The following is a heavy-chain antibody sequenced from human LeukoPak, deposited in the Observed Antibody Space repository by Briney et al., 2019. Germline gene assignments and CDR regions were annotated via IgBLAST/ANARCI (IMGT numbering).Heavy chain of an antibody. Sequence: GASVKVSCKASGGTFSSYAISWVRQAPGQGLEWMGWMNPNSGNTGYAQKFQGRVTMTRNTSISTAYMELSSLRSEDTAVYYCARGRKTTHEYYFDYWGQGTLVTVSS. V-gene: IGHV1-8*02. D-gene: IGHD1-1*01. CDR2: MNPNSGNT. CDR3: ARGRKTTHEYYFDY. J-gene: IGHJ4*02. CDR1: GGTFSSYA.